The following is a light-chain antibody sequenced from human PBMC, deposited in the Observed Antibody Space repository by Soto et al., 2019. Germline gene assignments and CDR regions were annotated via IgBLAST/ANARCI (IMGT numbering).Light chain of an antibody. CDR1: QSVSDN. CDR2: GSS. J-gene: IGKJ2*01. Sequence: EVVMTQSPATLSVSPGERATLSCRASQSVSDNLAWYQQKPGQPPRLLIYGSSTRATGIPARFSASGSGTEFTLTISSLQSEDFAVYYCQQSSNWPYTFGQGTKLDIK. V-gene: IGKV3-15*01. CDR3: QQSSNWPYT.